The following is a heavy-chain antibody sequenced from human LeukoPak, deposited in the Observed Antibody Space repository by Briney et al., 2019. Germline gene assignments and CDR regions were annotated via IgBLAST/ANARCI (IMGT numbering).Heavy chain of an antibody. J-gene: IGHJ5*02. CDR1: DGSISGYS. CDR2: IYYSWDT. V-gene: IGHV4-59*01. D-gene: IGHD4/OR15-4a*01. Sequence: SEPLSLTCTVSDGSISGYSWSWMRQPPGKGLVWIGYIYYSWDTNYNPSLKNRVTLSVDKSKNQLSLQLRSVTTADTAVYYCVRGPYGASISKWFDPCGQGTLVTVSS. CDR3: VRGPYGASISKWFDP.